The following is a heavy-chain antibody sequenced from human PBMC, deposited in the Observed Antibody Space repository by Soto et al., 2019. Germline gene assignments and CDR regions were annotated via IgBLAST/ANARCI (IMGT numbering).Heavy chain of an antibody. J-gene: IGHJ4*02. CDR3: ARVKSYGIHY. D-gene: IGHD3-10*01. V-gene: IGHV4-59*01. CDR2: IYYSGST. CDR1: GGSISSYY. Sequence: PSETLSLTCTVSGGSISSYYWSWIRQPPGKGLEWIGYIYYSGSTNYNPSLKSRVTISVDTSKNQFSLKLSSVTAADTAVYYCARVKSYGIHYWGQGTLVTVSS.